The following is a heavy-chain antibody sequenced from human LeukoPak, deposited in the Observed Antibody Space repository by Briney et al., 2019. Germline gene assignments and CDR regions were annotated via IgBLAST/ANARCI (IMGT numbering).Heavy chain of an antibody. V-gene: IGHV1-2*04. D-gene: IGHD1-26*01. CDR3: ARAKWELLGELDY. CDR1: GYTFTGYY. Sequence: ASVKVSCKASGYTFTGYYMHWVRQAPGQRLEWMGWINPNSGGTNYAQKFQGWVTMTRDTSISTAYMELSRLRSDDTAVYYCARAKWELLGELDYWGQGTLVTVSS. J-gene: IGHJ4*02. CDR2: INPNSGGT.